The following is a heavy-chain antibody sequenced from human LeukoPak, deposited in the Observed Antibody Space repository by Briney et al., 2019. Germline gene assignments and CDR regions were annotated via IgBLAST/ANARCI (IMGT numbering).Heavy chain of an antibody. D-gene: IGHD5-18*01. Sequence: GRSLRLSCAASGFTFSSYAMHWVRQAPGKGLEWVAVISYDGSNKYYADSVKGRFTISRDNSKNTLYLQMNSLRAEDTAVYYCAKGRYGYGYWGQGTLVTVSS. V-gene: IGHV3-30-3*01. CDR3: AKGRYGYGY. CDR2: ISYDGSNK. J-gene: IGHJ4*02. CDR1: GFTFSSYA.